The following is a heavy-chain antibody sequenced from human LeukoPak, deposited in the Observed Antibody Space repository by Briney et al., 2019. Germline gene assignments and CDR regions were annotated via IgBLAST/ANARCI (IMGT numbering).Heavy chain of an antibody. CDR2: ISNSASTI. J-gene: IGHJ5*02. Sequence: PGGSLRLSCAASGFTFSNYEMNWVRQAPGKGLEWVSYISNSASTIYYADSVRGRFTISRDNSKNTLYLQMNSLRAEDTAVYYCARDSYSKSAYNWFDPWGQGTLVTVSS. D-gene: IGHD4-11*01. V-gene: IGHV3-48*03. CDR1: GFTFSNYE. CDR3: ARDSYSKSAYNWFDP.